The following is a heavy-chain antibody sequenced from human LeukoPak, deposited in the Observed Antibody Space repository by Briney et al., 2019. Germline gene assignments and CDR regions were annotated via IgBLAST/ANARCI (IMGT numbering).Heavy chain of an antibody. J-gene: IGHJ4*02. Sequence: GGSLRLSCAASGFTFSSYEMNRVRQAPGKGLEWVSYISSGSTIYDADSVKGRFAISRDNAKNSLYLQMNSLRAEDTAVYYRARESIAVAGAPFDYWGQGTLVTVSS. CDR1: GFTFSSYE. V-gene: IGHV3-48*03. CDR3: ARESIAVAGAPFDY. D-gene: IGHD6-19*01. CDR2: ISSGSTI.